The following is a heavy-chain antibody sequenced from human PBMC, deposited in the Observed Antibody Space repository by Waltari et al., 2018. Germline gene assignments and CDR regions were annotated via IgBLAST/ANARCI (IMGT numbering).Heavy chain of an antibody. CDR2: IWYNGTKA. J-gene: IGHJ4*02. Sequence: QVHLVESGGSVVQPGTSLRLSCAASGFSVSNYGMFWVRQSPGKGLERVAVIWYNGTKANYEDSVKGRFTISKDNSKNTLFLQMTSLRDGDTAVYFCARDLSVGSLDYGGQGTLVTVSS. V-gene: IGHV3-33*07. D-gene: IGHD3-10*01. CDR3: ARDLSVGSLDY. CDR1: GFSVSNYG.